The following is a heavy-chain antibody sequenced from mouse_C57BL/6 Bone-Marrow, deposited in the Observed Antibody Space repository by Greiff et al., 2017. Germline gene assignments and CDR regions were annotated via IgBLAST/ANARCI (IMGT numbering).Heavy chain of an antibody. V-gene: IGHV8-8*01. CDR2: IWWDDDK. CDR3: ARMAATTDWYFDV. D-gene: IGHD1-1*01. CDR1: GFSLSTFGMG. J-gene: IGHJ1*03. Sequence: QVTLKESGPGILQPSQTLSLTCSFSGFSLSTFGMGVGWLRQPSGKGLEWLAHIWWDDDKYYNPALKSRRTISKDTSKNQVFLKIANVDTADTATYYCARMAATTDWYFDVWGTGTTVTVSS.